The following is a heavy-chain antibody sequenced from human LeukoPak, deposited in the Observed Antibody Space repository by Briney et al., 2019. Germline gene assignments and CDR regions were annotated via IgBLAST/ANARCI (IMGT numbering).Heavy chain of an antibody. J-gene: IGHJ4*02. D-gene: IGHD5-24*01. Sequence: GAPVKVSCKASGYTFTSYGISWVRQAPGQGLEWMGWISAYNGNTNYAQKLQGRVTMTTDTSTSTAYMELRSLRSDDTAVYYCARPQEEDGYNYNWAFDYWGQGTLVTVSS. CDR2: ISAYNGNT. V-gene: IGHV1-18*01. CDR3: ARPQEEDGYNYNWAFDY. CDR1: GYTFTSYG.